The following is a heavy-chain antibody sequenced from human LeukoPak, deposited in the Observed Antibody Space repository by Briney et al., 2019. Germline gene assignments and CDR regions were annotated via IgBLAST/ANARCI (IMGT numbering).Heavy chain of an antibody. CDR1: GFTFSSYA. D-gene: IGHD3-10*01. V-gene: IGHV3-30-3*01. CDR2: ISYDGSNK. Sequence: GRSLRLSCAASGFTFSSYAVHWVRQAPGKGLEWVAVISYDGSNKYYADSVKGRFTISRDNSKNTLYLQMNSLRAEDTAVYYCARVEGEWDYFDYWGQGTLVTVSS. CDR3: ARVEGEWDYFDY. J-gene: IGHJ4*02.